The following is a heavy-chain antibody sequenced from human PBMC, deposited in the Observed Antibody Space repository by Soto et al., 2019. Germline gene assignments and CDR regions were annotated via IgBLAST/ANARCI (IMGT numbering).Heavy chain of an antibody. CDR1: GFTFSDYY. J-gene: IGHJ6*02. Sequence: GGSLRLSCAASGFTFSDYYMSWIRQAPGKGLEWVSYISSSSSYTNYADSVKGRFTISRDNAKNSLYLQMNSLRAEDTAVYYCARDPVGYYYYGMDVWGQGTTVTVS. CDR2: ISSSSSYT. V-gene: IGHV3-11*06. D-gene: IGHD2-15*01. CDR3: ARDPVGYYYYGMDV.